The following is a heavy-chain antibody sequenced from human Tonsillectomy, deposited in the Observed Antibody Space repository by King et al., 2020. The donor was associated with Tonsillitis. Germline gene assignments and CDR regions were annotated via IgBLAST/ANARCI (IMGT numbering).Heavy chain of an antibody. J-gene: IGHJ6*02. D-gene: IGHD4-17*01. Sequence: QLQESGSGLVKPSQTLSLTCAVSGGSISSGGYSWRWIRQPPGKGLEWIGYIYHRESPYYNPSLKSRVTISIDRSKNHLSLNLSSVTAADTAVYYCARDAGDYGMDVWGQGTTVTVS. V-gene: IGHV4-30-2*01. CDR1: GGSISSGGYS. CDR3: ARDAGDYGMDV. CDR2: IYHRESP.